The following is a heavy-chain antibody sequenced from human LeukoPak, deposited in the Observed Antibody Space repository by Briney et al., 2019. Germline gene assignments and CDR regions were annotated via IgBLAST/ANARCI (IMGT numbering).Heavy chain of an antibody. CDR3: AKDGPQKQLAYNWFDP. J-gene: IGHJ5*02. CDR1: GFTFSSYA. CDR2: ISGSGGST. D-gene: IGHD6-13*01. Sequence: PGGSLRLSCAASGFTFSSYAMSWVRQAPGKGLEGVSAISGSGGSTYYADSVKGRFTISRDNSKNTLYLQMNSLRAEDTAVYYCAKDGPQKQLAYNWFDPWGQGTLVTVSS. V-gene: IGHV3-23*01.